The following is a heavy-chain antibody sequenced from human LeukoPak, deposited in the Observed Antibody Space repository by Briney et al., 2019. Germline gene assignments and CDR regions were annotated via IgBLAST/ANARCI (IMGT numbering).Heavy chain of an antibody. CDR1: EFTFSSYW. Sequence: PGGSLRLSCAASEFTFSSYWMNWVRQAPGKGLEWVANIKQDGSEKYYVDSVKGRFTISRDSAKNSLYLQMNSLRAEDTAVYYCARASDSSSWYSYYYYMDVWGKGTTVTVSS. D-gene: IGHD6-13*01. CDR2: IKQDGSEK. J-gene: IGHJ6*03. V-gene: IGHV3-7*01. CDR3: ARASDSSSWYSYYYYMDV.